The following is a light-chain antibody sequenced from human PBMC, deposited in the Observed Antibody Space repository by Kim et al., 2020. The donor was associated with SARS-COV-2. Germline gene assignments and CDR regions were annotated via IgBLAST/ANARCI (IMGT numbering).Light chain of an antibody. Sequence: EIVLTQSPGTLSLSPGERATLSCRASQSVSSNYLAWYQQKPGQAPRLLIYGASNRATGIPDRFSGSGSGTDFTLTISRLEPEDFAVYYCQQYSSSRWTFGQGTKVDIK. J-gene: IGKJ1*01. CDR2: GAS. CDR3: QQYSSSRWT. V-gene: IGKV3-20*01. CDR1: QSVSSNY.